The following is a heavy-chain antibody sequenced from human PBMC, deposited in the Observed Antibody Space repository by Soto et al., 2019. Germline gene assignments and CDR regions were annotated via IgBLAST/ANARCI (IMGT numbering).Heavy chain of an antibody. CDR1: GGSISSSSYY. D-gene: IGHD3-3*01. V-gene: IGHV4-39*01. CDR2: IYYSGST. Sequence: PSETLSLTCTVSGGSISSSSYYWGWIRQPPGKGLEWIGSIYYSGSTYYNPSLKSRVTISVDTSKNQFSLKLSSVTAADTAVYYCARQGVDYDFWSGYTARWFDPWGQGTLVTVSS. CDR3: ARQGVDYDFWSGYTARWFDP. J-gene: IGHJ5*02.